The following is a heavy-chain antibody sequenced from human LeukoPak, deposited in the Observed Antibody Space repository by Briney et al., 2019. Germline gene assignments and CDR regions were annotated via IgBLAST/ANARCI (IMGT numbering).Heavy chain of an antibody. CDR2: IIPIFGTA. CDR1: GGTFSSYA. Sequence: SVKVSCKASGGTFSSYAISWVRQAPGQGLEWMGGIIPIFGTANYAQKFQGRVTITTDESTSTAYMELSSLRSEDTAVYYCARLYCSGGSCYSGYYYYMDVRGKGTTVTVSS. D-gene: IGHD2-15*01. CDR3: ARLYCSGGSCYSGYYYYMDV. V-gene: IGHV1-69*05. J-gene: IGHJ6*03.